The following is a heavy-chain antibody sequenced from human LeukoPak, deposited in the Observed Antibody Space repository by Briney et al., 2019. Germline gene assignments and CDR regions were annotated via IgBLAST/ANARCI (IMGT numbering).Heavy chain of an antibody. CDR1: GFTLSSYE. CDR3: AVYGSGFDP. V-gene: IGHV3-48*03. Sequence: GGSLRLSCAASGFTLSSYEMNWVRQAPGKGLEWVSYISSSGSSIYYADSVKGRFTISRDNAKNSLYLQMNSLRAEDTAVYYCAVYGSGFDPWGQGTLVAVSS. D-gene: IGHD3-10*01. J-gene: IGHJ5*02. CDR2: ISSSGSSI.